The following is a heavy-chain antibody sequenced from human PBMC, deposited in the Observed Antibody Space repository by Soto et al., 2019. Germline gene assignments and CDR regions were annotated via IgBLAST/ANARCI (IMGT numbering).Heavy chain of an antibody. CDR3: AAAGGSGVEKACYYGLDA. CDR2: IWYDGTNK. CDR1: GFTFSSCG. J-gene: IGHJ6*02. V-gene: IGHV3-33*01. Sequence: QVQLVESGGGVVQPGRSLRVSCAASGFTFSSCGMHWVRQAPGKGLEWVAVIWYDGTNKYYADSVKGRGTISRDNSKNTLYLQMNSLRAEDTAVYYCAAAGGSGVEKACYYGLDAWGRGTTVTVSS. D-gene: IGHD3-10*01.